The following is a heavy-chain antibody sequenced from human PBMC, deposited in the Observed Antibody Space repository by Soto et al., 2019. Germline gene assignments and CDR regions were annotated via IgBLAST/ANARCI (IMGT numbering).Heavy chain of an antibody. V-gene: IGHV6-1*01. CDR3: VRGQFSAFDC. Sequence: QVQLHQSGPGLVKPSQTLSLTCAISGDSVSRTSVAWNWIRQSPSRGLEWLGRTYYRSKWNSDYAVSVRGRITINPDTSKSQFSLQLNSVTPEDTAVYYCVRGQFSAFDCWGRGTLLTVSS. CDR1: GDSVSRTSVA. J-gene: IGHJ4*02. CDR2: TYYRSKWNS.